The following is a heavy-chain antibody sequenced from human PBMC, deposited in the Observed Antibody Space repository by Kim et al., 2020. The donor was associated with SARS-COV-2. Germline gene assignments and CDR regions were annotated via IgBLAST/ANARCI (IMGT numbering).Heavy chain of an antibody. CDR2: ISSNGGST. J-gene: IGHJ4*02. CDR1: GFTFSSYA. V-gene: IGHV3-64*01. D-gene: IGHD2-2*01. Sequence: GGSLRLSCAASGFTFSSYAMHWVRQAPGKGLEYVSAISSNGGSTYYANSVKGRFTISRDNSKNTLYLQMGSLRAEDMAVYYCARAPAIVVVPAAQGGLDYWGQGTLVTVSS. CDR3: ARAPAIVVVPAAQGGLDY.